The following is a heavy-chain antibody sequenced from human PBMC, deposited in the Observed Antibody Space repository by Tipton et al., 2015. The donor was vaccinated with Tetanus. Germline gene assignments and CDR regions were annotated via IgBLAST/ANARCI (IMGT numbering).Heavy chain of an antibody. D-gene: IGHD1-26*01. CDR2: IFPGDSDT. V-gene: IGHV5-51*01. Sequence: QLVQSGAEVKKPGESLKISCKGFGYSFTDYWIGWVRQVPGKGLEWMVLIFPGDSDTRYSPSFEGQVTISADKSISTAYLQWSSLKASDTAIYYCARRSGFDIWGQGTMVTVSS. J-gene: IGHJ3*02. CDR3: ARRSGFDI. CDR1: GYSFTDYW.